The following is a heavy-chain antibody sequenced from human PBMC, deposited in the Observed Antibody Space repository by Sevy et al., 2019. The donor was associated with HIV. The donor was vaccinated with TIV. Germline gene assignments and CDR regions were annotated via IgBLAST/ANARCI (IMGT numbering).Heavy chain of an antibody. D-gene: IGHD3-22*01. CDR1: GFTFSSYA. Sequence: GGSLRLSCAASGFTFSSYAMSWVRQAPGKGLEWISAISGSGYLTYYTDSVKGRFTISRDNSKNTLYLQMNSLRAEDTAVYYSAKEGGRYYYDSSGLFDYWGQGNLVTVSS. CDR3: AKEGGRYYYDSSGLFDY. CDR2: ISGSGYLT. V-gene: IGHV3-23*01. J-gene: IGHJ4*02.